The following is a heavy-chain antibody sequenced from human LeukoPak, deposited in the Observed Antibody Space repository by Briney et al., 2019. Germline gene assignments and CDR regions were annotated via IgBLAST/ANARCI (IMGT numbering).Heavy chain of an antibody. CDR1: GGSISSSRYY. V-gene: IGHV4-61*02. D-gene: IGHD6-13*01. J-gene: IGHJ5*02. Sequence: PSETLSLTCTDSGGSISSSRYYWSWIRQPAGKGLEWIGRMYISGTTNYNPSLKSRVTMSVDTSKNQFSLKLSSVTAADTAVYYCARDGHSSSWFGEGLFDPWGQGTLVTVSS. CDR2: MYISGTT. CDR3: ARDGHSSSWFGEGLFDP.